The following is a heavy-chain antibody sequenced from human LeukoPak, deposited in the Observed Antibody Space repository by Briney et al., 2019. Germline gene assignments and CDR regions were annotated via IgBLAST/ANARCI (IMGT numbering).Heavy chain of an antibody. CDR3: ARGRYYDFWSGYYTGYYYYYMDV. J-gene: IGHJ6*03. Sequence: GASVKVSCKASGYTFTGYYMHWVRQAPGQGLEWMGWINPNSGGTNYAQKFQGRVTMTRDTSISTAYMELSSLRSEDTAVYYCARGRYYDFWSGYYTGYYYYYMDVWGKGTTVTVSS. CDR1: GYTFTGYY. D-gene: IGHD3-3*01. V-gene: IGHV1-2*02. CDR2: INPNSGGT.